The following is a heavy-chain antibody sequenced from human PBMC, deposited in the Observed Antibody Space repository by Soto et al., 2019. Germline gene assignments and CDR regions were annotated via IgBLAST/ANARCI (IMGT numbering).Heavy chain of an antibody. CDR3: ARFPHYDILTGPRAH. V-gene: IGHV3-66*01. D-gene: IGHD3-9*01. Sequence: GGALGLSRAAPGFTGSSNYISWVPPAPGKGLGWVSVIYRGGSTYYADSVKGRFTISRDNSKNTLYLQMNSLRAEDTAVYYCARFPHYDILTGPRAHWGQGTLVIVSS. CDR1: GFTGSSNY. CDR2: IYRGGST. J-gene: IGHJ4*02.